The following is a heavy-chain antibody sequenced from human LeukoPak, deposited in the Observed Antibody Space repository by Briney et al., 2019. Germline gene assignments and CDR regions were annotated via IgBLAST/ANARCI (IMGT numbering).Heavy chain of an antibody. CDR1: GFSLSTPGVG. V-gene: IGHV2-5*01. CDR2: IYWNDDK. D-gene: IGHD5-24*01. CDR3: ARRREMATLIYAFDI. Sequence: SGPTLVKPTQTLTLTCTFSGFSLSTPGVGVGWIRQPPGKALEWLALIYWNDDKRYSPSLKSRLTITKDTSKNQVVLTMTNMDPVDTATYYCARRREMATLIYAFDIWGQGTMVTVSS. J-gene: IGHJ3*02.